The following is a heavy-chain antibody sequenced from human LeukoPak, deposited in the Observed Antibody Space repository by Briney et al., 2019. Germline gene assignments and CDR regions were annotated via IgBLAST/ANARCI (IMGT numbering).Heavy chain of an antibody. J-gene: IGHJ4*02. D-gene: IGHD3-22*01. CDR2: IYYSGST. Sequence: SETLSLTCTVSGGSISSYYWSWIRQPPGKGLEWIGYIYYSGSTNYNPSLKSRVTISVDTSKNQFSLKLGSVTAADTAVYYCARSRSYYYDSSGYSIDYWGQGTLVTVSS. V-gene: IGHV4-59*08. CDR1: GGSISSYY. CDR3: ARSRSYYYDSSGYSIDY.